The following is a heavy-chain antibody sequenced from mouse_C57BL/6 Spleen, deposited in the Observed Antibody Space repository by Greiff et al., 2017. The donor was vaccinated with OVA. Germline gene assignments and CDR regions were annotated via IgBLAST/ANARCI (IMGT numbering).Heavy chain of an antibody. J-gene: IGHJ3*01. CDR3: ARKGRDGPWFAY. CDR2: IWSGGST. Sequence: QVHVKQSGPGLVQPSQSLSITCTVSGFSLTSYGVHWVRQSPGKGLEWLGVIWSGGSTDYNAAFISRLSISKDNSKSQVFFKMNSLQADDTAIYYCARKGRDGPWFAYWGQGTLVTVSA. D-gene: IGHD2-3*01. CDR1: GFSLTSYG. V-gene: IGHV2-2*01.